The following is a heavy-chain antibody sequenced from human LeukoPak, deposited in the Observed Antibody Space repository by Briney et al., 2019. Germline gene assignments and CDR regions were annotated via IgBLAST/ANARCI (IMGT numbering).Heavy chain of an antibody. CDR1: GGSISSSSYY. CDR3: ARGARGPPVLRFLEWFQPFDY. CDR2: IYYSGST. D-gene: IGHD3-3*01. V-gene: IGHV4-39*07. J-gene: IGHJ4*02. Sequence: SETLSLTCTVSGGSISSSSYYWGWIRQPPGKGLEWIGSIYYSGSTYYNPSLKSRVTISVDTSKNQFSLKLSSVTAADTAVYYCARGARGPPVLRFLEWFQPFDYWGQGTLVTVSS.